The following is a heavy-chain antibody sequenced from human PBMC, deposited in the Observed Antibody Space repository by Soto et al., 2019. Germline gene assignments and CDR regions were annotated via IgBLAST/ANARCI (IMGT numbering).Heavy chain of an antibody. V-gene: IGHV3-30*04. CDR1: GFTFSSYA. D-gene: IGHD6-19*01. J-gene: IGHJ4*02. Sequence: QVQLVESGGGVVQPRRSLRLSCAASGFTFSSYAMHWVRQAPGKGLEWVAVISYDGSNKYYADSVKGRFTISRDNSKNTLYLQMNSLRAEDTAVYYCAKGVAVAGYPYFDYWGQGTLVTVSS. CDR3: AKGVAVAGYPYFDY. CDR2: ISYDGSNK.